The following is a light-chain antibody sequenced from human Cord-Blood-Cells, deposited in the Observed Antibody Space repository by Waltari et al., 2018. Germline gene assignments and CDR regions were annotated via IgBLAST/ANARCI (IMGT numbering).Light chain of an antibody. V-gene: IGLV2-23*01. Sequence: QSALTQPASGSGSPGPSITIPCTGTSSDVGSYNLVSWYQQHPGKAPKLMIYEGSKRPSGVSNRFSGSKSGNTASLTISGLQAEDEADYYCCSYAGSSTVVFGGGTKLTIL. J-gene: IGLJ2*01. CDR1: SSDVGSYNL. CDR2: EGS. CDR3: CSYAGSSTVV.